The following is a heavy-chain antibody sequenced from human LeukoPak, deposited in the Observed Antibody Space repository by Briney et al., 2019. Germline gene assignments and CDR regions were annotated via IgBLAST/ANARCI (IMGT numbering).Heavy chain of an antibody. Sequence: GGSLRLSCAASGFTFSSYAVSWVRQAPGKGLEWVSGINNSGGSTYYADSVKGRFSISRDNSKNTLYLQMNSLRAEDTAIYYCAKDETSYDFWSGYYSNWFDPWGQGTLVTVSS. CDR3: AKDETSYDFWSGYYSNWFDP. CDR2: INNSGGST. J-gene: IGHJ5*02. D-gene: IGHD3-3*01. CDR1: GFTFSSYA. V-gene: IGHV3-23*01.